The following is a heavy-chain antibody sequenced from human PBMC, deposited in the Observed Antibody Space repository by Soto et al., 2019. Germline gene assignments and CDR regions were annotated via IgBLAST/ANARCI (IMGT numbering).Heavy chain of an antibody. V-gene: IGHV6-1*01. D-gene: IGHD2-15*01. CDR1: GDSVSSNSAA. Sequence: SQTLSLTCAISGDSVSSNSAAWNWTRQSPSRGLEWLGRTYYRSKWYNDYAVSVKSRITINPDTSKNQFSLQLNSVTPEDTAVYYCARDLGCGGSCYWGYYYYGMDVWGQGTTVTVS. CDR2: TYYRSKWYN. J-gene: IGHJ6*02. CDR3: ARDLGCGGSCYWGYYYYGMDV.